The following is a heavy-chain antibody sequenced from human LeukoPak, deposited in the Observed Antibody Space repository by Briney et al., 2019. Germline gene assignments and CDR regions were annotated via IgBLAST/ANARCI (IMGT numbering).Heavy chain of an antibody. J-gene: IGHJ4*02. CDR2: IRSKAYGGTT. CDR1: GFTFSSYA. CDR3: TRDGDYYDSSGYYWNRFDY. Sequence: KPGGSLRLSCVATGFTFSSYAMSWFRQAPGKGLEWVGFIRSKAYGGTTEYAASVKGRFTISRDDSKSIAYLQMNSLKTEDTAVYYCTRDGDYYDSSGYYWNRFDYWGQGTLVTVSS. V-gene: IGHV3-49*05. D-gene: IGHD3-22*01.